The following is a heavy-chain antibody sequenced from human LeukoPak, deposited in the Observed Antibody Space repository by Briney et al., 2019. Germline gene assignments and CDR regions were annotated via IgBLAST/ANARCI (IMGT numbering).Heavy chain of an antibody. D-gene: IGHD2-15*01. J-gene: IGHJ4*02. CDR3: ARMSCSGGSCYSGVY. V-gene: IGHV1-18*01. Sequence: ASVKVCCKASGYTFTSYGISWVRQAPGQGLEWMGWISAYNGNTNYAQKLQGRVTMTTDTSTSTAYMELRSLRSDDTAVYYCARMSCSGGSCYSGVYWGQGTLVTVSS. CDR1: GYTFTSYG. CDR2: ISAYNGNT.